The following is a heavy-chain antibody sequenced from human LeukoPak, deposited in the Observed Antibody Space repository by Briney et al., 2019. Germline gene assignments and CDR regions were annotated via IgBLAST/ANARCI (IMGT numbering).Heavy chain of an antibody. CDR2: IIPIFGTA. J-gene: IGHJ5*02. CDR1: GGTFSSYA. Sequence: SVKVSCKASGGTFSSYAISWVRQAPGQGLEWMGGIIPIFGTANYAQKFQGRVTITADESTSTAHVELSSLRSEDTAVYYCARDRSLRELWLRNWFDPWGQGTLVTVSS. V-gene: IGHV1-69*01. D-gene: IGHD5-18*01. CDR3: ARDRSLRELWLRNWFDP.